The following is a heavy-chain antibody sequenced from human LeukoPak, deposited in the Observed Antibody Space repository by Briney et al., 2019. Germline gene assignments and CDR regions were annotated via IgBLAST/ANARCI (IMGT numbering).Heavy chain of an antibody. V-gene: IGHV3-21*01. Sequence: PGGSLRLSCAASGFTFSSYSMNWVRQAPGKGLEWVSSISSSSSYIYYADSVKGRFTISRDNAKNSLYLQMNSLRAEDTAVYYCARVYSTSYYFDYWGRGTLVTVSS. CDR3: ARVYSTSYYFDY. D-gene: IGHD6-6*01. CDR1: GFTFSSYS. J-gene: IGHJ4*02. CDR2: ISSSSSYI.